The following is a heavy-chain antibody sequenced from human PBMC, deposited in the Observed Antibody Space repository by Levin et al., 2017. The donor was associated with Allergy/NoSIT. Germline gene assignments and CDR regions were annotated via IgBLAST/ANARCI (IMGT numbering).Heavy chain of an antibody. V-gene: IGHV3-21*01. Sequence: ETLSLTCAASGILFSSYDMNWVRQAPGKGLEWVSSISAGGNYIYYADSVKGRFTISRDNAKNSLFLQMNSLRAEDTAVYYCASWAMYHYDRSAFDYFYYAMDVWGQGTTATVSS. CDR2: ISAGGNYI. CDR1: GILFSSYD. CDR3: ASWAMYHYDRSAFDYFYYAMDV. D-gene: IGHD3-22*01. J-gene: IGHJ6*02.